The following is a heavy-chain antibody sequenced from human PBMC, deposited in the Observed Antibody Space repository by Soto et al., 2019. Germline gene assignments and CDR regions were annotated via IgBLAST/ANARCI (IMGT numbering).Heavy chain of an antibody. Sequence: GGSLRLSCAASGFTFSRYSMNWVRQAPGKGLEWVSSISSSSSYIYYADSVKGRFTISRDNAKNSLYLQMNSLRAEDTAVYYCARDLTICSGGSCYWGYYYGMDVWGQGTTVTVSS. V-gene: IGHV3-21*01. J-gene: IGHJ6*02. CDR2: ISSSSSYI. CDR1: GFTFSRYS. CDR3: ARDLTICSGGSCYWGYYYGMDV. D-gene: IGHD2-15*01.